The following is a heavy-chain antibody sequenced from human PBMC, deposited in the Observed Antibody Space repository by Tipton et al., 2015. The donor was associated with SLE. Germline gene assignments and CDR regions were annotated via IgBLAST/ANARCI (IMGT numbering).Heavy chain of an antibody. CDR3: ARDRVWSGYYPLFDY. CDR1: GFTFSNFA. Sequence: GSLRLSCAASGFTFSNFAMTWVRQAPGKGLEWVSTVSGSATYYADSVKGRFTISRDNAKNSLYLQMNSLRAEDTAVYYCARDRVWSGYYPLFDYWGQGTLVTVSS. V-gene: IGHV3-23*01. D-gene: IGHD3-3*01. J-gene: IGHJ4*02. CDR2: VSGSAT.